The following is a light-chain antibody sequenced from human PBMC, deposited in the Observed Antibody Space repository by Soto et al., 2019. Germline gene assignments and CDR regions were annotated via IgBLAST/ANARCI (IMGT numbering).Light chain of an antibody. Sequence: DIQMTQSPSSLSASVGDRVTITCRASQAIRNDLAWYQQKPGRAPKRLIYGSSSLQSRVPSRFSGRGSGTEFTLTISSLQPEDFATYYCLQHNVFPRTFGQGTKVDIK. V-gene: IGKV1-17*01. CDR1: QAIRND. J-gene: IGKJ1*01. CDR3: LQHNVFPRT. CDR2: GSS.